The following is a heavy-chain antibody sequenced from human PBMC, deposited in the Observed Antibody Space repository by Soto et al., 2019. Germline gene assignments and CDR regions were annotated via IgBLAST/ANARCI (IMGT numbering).Heavy chain of an antibody. CDR1: GYTFTSYD. Sequence: QVQLVQSGAEVKKPGASVKVSCKASGYTFTSYDINWVRQATGQGLEWMGWMNPNSGNTGYAQKFQGRVTMTRNTSISTAYMELSSLRSEDTAVYYCARVVRGVTGYYYGMDVWGHGTTVTVSS. V-gene: IGHV1-8*01. CDR2: MNPNSGNT. D-gene: IGHD3-10*01. J-gene: IGHJ6*02. CDR3: ARVVRGVTGYYYGMDV.